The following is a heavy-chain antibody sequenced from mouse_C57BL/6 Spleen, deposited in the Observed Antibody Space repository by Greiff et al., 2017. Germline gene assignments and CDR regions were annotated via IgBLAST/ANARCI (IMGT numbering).Heavy chain of an antibody. CDR1: GFTFSDYY. Sequence: EVKLMESEGGLVQPGSSMKLSCTASGFTFSDYYMAWVRQVPEKGLEWVANINYDGSSTYYLDSLKSRFIISRDNAKNILYLQMSSLKSEDTATYYCARDRGNYWYFDVWGTGTTVTVSS. V-gene: IGHV5-16*01. CDR2: INYDGSST. J-gene: IGHJ1*03. D-gene: IGHD1-1*01. CDR3: ARDRGNYWYFDV.